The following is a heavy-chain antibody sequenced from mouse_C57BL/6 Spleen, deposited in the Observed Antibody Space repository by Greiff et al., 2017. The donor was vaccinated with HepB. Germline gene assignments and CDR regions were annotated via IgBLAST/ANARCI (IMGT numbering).Heavy chain of an antibody. Sequence: VMLVESGAELVKPGASVKISCKASGYAFSSYWMNWVKQRPGKGLEWIGQIYPGDGDTNYNGKFKGKATLTADKTSSTAYMQRSSLTSEDSAVYFCARSDAAWFAYWGQGTLVTVSA. CDR1: GYAFSSYW. CDR2: IYPGDGDT. CDR3: ARSDAAWFAY. V-gene: IGHV1-80*01. J-gene: IGHJ3*01.